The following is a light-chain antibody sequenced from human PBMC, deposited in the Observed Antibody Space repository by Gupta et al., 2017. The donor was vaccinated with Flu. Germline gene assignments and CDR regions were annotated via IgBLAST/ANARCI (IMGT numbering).Light chain of an antibody. CDR3: LQQFSYPWT. J-gene: IGKJ1*01. Sequence: PSSLSASVGDTVTITCRASQGIRDYLGWYQQKPGRAPKLLISATYNLQSGVPSRVSGTAAGTEFTLTISSLQAEDFATYYCLQQFSYPWTFGQGTKVDIK. CDR1: QGIRDY. V-gene: IGKV1-17*01. CDR2: ATY.